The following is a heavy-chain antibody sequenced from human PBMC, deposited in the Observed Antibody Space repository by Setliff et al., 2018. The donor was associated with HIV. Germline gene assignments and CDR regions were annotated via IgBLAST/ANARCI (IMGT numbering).Heavy chain of an antibody. CDR2: LYYTGSA. V-gene: IGHV4-39*02. J-gene: IGHJ2*01. Sequence: SETLSLTCTVSGDSISGNTYCWGWFRQPPGKGLEWIGTLYYTGSAFYNPSPESRVTISGQTSNNQFSLQLTSVTAADTAVYYCARDQGHHFDSRGQVDFDLWGRGTLVTVSS. CDR1: GDSISGNTYC. D-gene: IGHD3-22*01. CDR3: ARDQGHHFDSRGQVDFDL.